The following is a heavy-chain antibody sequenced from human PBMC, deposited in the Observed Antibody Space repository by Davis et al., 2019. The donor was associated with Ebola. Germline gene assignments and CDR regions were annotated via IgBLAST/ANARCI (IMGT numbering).Heavy chain of an antibody. J-gene: IGHJ4*02. CDR3: ARGPSTGNSFSY. Sequence: GESLKISCAASGFTFSSYWMSWVRQAPGKGLEWVANIKQDGSEKYYVDSVKGRFTISRDNAKNSLYLQMGNLRAEDTAVYYCARGPSTGNSFSYWGQGTLVTVSS. CDR1: GFTFSSYW. V-gene: IGHV3-7*01. D-gene: IGHD6-13*01. CDR2: IKQDGSEK.